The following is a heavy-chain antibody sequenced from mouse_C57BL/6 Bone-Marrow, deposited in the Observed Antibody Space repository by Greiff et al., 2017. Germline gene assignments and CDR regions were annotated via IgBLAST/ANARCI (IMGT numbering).Heavy chain of an antibody. Sequence: QVQLQQSGPELVKPGASVKISCKASGYAFSSSWMNWVKQRPGKGLEWIGRIYPGDGDTNYNGQFKGKATLTADKSSSTAYMQLSSLTSEDSAVYVCARNDGYYYWYFDVWGTGTTVTVSS. D-gene: IGHD2-3*01. CDR1: GYAFSSSW. CDR3: ARNDGYYYWYFDV. CDR2: IYPGDGDT. J-gene: IGHJ1*03. V-gene: IGHV1-82*01.